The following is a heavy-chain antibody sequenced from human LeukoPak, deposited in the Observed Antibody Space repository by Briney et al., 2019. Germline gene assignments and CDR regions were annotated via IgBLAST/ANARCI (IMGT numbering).Heavy chain of an antibody. CDR1: GGSISSSNW. Sequence: PSGTLSLTCAVSGGSISSSNWWSWVRQPPGKGLEWIGEIYHSGSTNYNPSLKSRVTISVDTSKNQFSLKLSSVTAADTAVYYCARETGTTYLGYYYYYGMDVWGKGTTVTVSS. J-gene: IGHJ6*04. V-gene: IGHV4-4*02. CDR2: IYHSGST. D-gene: IGHD1-1*01. CDR3: ARETGTTYLGYYYYYGMDV.